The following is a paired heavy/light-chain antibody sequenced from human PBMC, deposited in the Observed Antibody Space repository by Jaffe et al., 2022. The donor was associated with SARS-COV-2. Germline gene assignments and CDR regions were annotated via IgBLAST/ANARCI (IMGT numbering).Heavy chain of an antibody. Sequence: EVQLVESGGGLVQPGGSLRLSCAASGFTFSSYWMHWVRQVPGKGLVWVSYIDTDGSTTNYADSVKGRFTISRDNAKNTLYLQINSLRAEDTAVYYCARDSGGGYSYGFFWGLGTLVTVSS. J-gene: IGHJ4*02. V-gene: IGHV3-74*01. CDR3: ARDSGGGYSYGFF. D-gene: IGHD5-18*01. CDR1: GFTFSSYW. CDR2: IDTDGSTT.
Light chain of an antibody. Sequence: QSVLTQPPSASGTPGQRVTISCSGSSSNIGSNYAYWYQQVPGTAPKLLMYRNNQRPSGVPDRFSGSKSGTSASLAISGLRSEDEADYYCATWDDSLSGWVFGGGTKLTVL. J-gene: IGLJ3*02. CDR2: RNN. CDR3: ATWDDSLSGWV. CDR1: SSNIGSNY. V-gene: IGLV1-47*01.